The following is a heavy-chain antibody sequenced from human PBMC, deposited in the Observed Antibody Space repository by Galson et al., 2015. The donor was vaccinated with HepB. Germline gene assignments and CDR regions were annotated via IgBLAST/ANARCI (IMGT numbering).Heavy chain of an antibody. CDR1: GFRFNSYA. D-gene: IGHD6-6*01. J-gene: IGHJ6*02. CDR2: VTGSGDRT. V-gene: IGHV3-23*01. CDR3: AKGAYLSSAYLYGMDL. Sequence: SLRLSCAASGFRFNSYAMTWVRQAPGKGPEWVSGVTGSGDRTYYADFVKDRFTISRDNSKNNLFLQVNSLRVEDTAVYYCAKGAYLSSAYLYGMDLWGHGTTVIVSS.